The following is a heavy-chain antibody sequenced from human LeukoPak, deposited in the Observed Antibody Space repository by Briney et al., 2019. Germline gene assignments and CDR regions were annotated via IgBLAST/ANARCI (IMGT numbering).Heavy chain of an antibody. CDR3: ARQNDYSNLDV. CDR2: IYYSGST. Sequence: PSETLSVTCTVSGGSISSYYWSWIRQPPGKGLEWIGYIYYSGSTNYNPSLKSRVTISVDTSKNQFSLKLSSVTAADTAVYYCARQNDYSNLDVWGQGTTVTVSS. V-gene: IGHV4-59*08. J-gene: IGHJ6*02. CDR1: GGSISSYY. D-gene: IGHD4-4*01.